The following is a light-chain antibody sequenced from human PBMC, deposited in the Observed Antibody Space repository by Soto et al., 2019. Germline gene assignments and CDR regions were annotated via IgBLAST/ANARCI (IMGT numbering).Light chain of an antibody. J-gene: IGKJ4*01. CDR2: DVS. Sequence: DIQLTQSPSTLSASVGDSVTITCRASQNVTTSMAWYQHKPGRAPKLLIFDVSNLESGVPSRFSGGGSGTDFTLTISSLHSDDFATYYCQQADSFPLSFGGGTKVEI. CDR1: QNVTTS. V-gene: IGKV1-5*01. CDR3: QQADSFPLS.